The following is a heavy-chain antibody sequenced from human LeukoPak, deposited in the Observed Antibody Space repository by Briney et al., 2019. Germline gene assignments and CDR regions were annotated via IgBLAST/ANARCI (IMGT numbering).Heavy chain of an antibody. D-gene: IGHD2-15*01. CDR2: IKQDGGEK. J-gene: IGHJ3*02. Sequence: GGSLRLSCAASGFTSSSYWMSWVRQAPGKGLEWVANIKQDGGEKYYVDSVKGRFTISRDNAKNSVYLQMNSLRAQDTAVYYCSRDQILGYCSGGSCPPDAFDIWGQGTMVTVSS. V-gene: IGHV3-7*01. CDR1: GFTSSSYW. CDR3: SRDQILGYCSGGSCPPDAFDI.